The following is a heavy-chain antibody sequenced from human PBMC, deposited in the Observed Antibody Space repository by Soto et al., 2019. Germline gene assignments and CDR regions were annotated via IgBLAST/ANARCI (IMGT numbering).Heavy chain of an antibody. CDR1: GFTSRSYW. CDR2: INQGGSGE. J-gene: IGHJ4*02. Sequence: EVQLVESGGGLVQPGESLRLSCGASGFTSRSYWMSWVRQAPGKGLEWVANINQGGSGEYYLDSVRGRFTISRDNAKNSLYLQMNSLRVDDTAMYFCARVRCSGGDCFYDHWGQGTLVTVSS. D-gene: IGHD2-21*02. CDR3: ARVRCSGGDCFYDH. V-gene: IGHV3-7*03.